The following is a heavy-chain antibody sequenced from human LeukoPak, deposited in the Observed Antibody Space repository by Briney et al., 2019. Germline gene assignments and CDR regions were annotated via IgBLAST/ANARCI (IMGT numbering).Heavy chain of an antibody. Sequence: GGFLSLSCAASGFTFRNYWMNWVRQAPGKGLEWVANIKPDGSEKRYVDSVKSRFTISRDNAKNSLYLQMNSLRAEDTAVYYCARVVGTDEGADYWGQGTLVTVSS. V-gene: IGHV3-7*04. CDR1: GFTFRNYW. CDR2: IKPDGSEK. D-gene: IGHD1-7*01. J-gene: IGHJ4*02. CDR3: ARVVGTDEGADY.